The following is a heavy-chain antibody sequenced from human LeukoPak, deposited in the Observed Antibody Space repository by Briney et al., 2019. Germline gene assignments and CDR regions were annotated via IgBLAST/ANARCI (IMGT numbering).Heavy chain of an antibody. V-gene: IGHV4-4*07. D-gene: IGHD3-22*01. CDR3: ARVGYYDSSGYYLFDY. CDR2: IYTSGST. J-gene: IGHJ4*02. CDR1: GGSISSYY. Sequence: SETLSLTCTVSGGSISSYYWSWIRQPAGKGLEWIGRIYTSGSTNYNPSLKSRVTISVDTSKNQFSLKLSSVTAADTAVYYCARVGYYDSSGYYLFDYWGQGTLVTVSS.